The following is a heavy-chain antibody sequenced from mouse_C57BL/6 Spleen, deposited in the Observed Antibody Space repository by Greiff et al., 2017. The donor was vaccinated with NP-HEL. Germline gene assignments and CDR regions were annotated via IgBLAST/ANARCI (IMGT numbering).Heavy chain of an antibody. CDR3: AREGVYYGNYEWYFDV. V-gene: IGHV5-16*01. J-gene: IGHJ1*03. CDR1: GFTFSDYY. Sequence: EVKLVESEGGLVQPGSSMKLSCTASGFTFSDYYMAWVRQVPEKGLEWVANITYDGSSTYYLDSLKSRFIISRDNAKNILYLQMSSLKSEDTATYYCAREGVYYGNYEWYFDVWGTGTTVTVSS. D-gene: IGHD2-1*01. CDR2: ITYDGSST.